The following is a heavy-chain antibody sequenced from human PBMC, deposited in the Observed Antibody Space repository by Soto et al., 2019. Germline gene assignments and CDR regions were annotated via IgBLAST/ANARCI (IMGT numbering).Heavy chain of an antibody. V-gene: IGHV1-24*01. CDR1: GYSLSDLS. CDR2: LDAEDGET. D-gene: IGHD2-2*01. Sequence: ASVKVSCKVSGYSLSDLSIHWVRQAPGKGLEWMGGLDAEDGETIYAQKLQGRGTMTEDTSTDTAYMELSSLSSEDTAMYYCATLPRTIERTPAAIWSFDSWGQGTLVTVSS. CDR3: ATLPRTIERTPAAIWSFDS. J-gene: IGHJ4*02.